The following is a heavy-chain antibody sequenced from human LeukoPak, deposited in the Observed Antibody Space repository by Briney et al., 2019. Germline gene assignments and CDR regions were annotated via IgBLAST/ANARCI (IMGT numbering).Heavy chain of an antibody. D-gene: IGHD3-22*01. J-gene: IGHJ3*02. CDR3: VKDYYYCDSNGYYVNDGFHI. V-gene: IGHV4-4*07. Sequence: SETLTLTCSVSGASIRDYYWNWIRQPAGKGLEWIGRFYTSGSTNYNPSLRGRANMSVDTSKNQLSLKVTSVTAADTAVYYCVKDYYYCDSNGYYVNDGFHIWGQGAMVIVSP. CDR2: FYTSGST. CDR1: GASIRDYY.